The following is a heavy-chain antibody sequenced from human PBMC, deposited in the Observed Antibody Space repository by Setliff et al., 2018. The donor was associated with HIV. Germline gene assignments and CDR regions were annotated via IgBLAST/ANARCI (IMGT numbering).Heavy chain of an antibody. D-gene: IGHD1-26*01. V-gene: IGHV3-74*01. CDR3: ARGSLPSSGRYLFDY. CDR2: TNSDGTTT. Sequence: GGSLRLSCAASGFTFPNYWMHWVRQAPGKGLMWVSRTNSDGTTTTYADSVKGRFTISRDNAENTLSLQMNSLRPEDTAVYYCARGSLPSSGRYLFDYWGQGTLVTVSS. CDR1: GFTFPNYW. J-gene: IGHJ4*02.